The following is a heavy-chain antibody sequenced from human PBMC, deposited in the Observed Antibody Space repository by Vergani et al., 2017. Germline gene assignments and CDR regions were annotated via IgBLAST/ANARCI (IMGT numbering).Heavy chain of an antibody. D-gene: IGHD6-13*01. CDR3: ARRIAYYYYYYMDV. V-gene: IGHV4-59*08. Sequence: QVQLQESGPGLVKPSETLSLTCTVSGGSISSYYWSWIRQPPGKGLEWIGYIYSSGSTNSNPSLKSRVTISVDTSKNQFSLKLSSVTAADTAVYYCARRIAYYYYYYMDVWGKGTTVTVSS. CDR2: IYSSGST. J-gene: IGHJ6*03. CDR1: GGSISSYY.